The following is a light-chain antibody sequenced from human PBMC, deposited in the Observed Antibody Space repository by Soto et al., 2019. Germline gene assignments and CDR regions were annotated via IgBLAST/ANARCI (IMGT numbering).Light chain of an antibody. J-gene: IGKJ5*01. V-gene: IGKV2-28*01. Sequence: DIVMTQSPLSLPVTPGEPASISCRSSQSLLQSNRYNFLDWYLQKPGQAPQLLIYLGSYRSSGVPDRFSGSGSGTDITLKISRVEAEDVGVYYCMQALQIPSITFGQGTRLEIK. CDR2: LGS. CDR1: QSLLQSNRYNF. CDR3: MQALQIPSIT.